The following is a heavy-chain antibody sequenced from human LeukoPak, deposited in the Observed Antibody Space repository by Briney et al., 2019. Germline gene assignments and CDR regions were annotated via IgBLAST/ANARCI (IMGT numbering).Heavy chain of an antibody. V-gene: IGHV3-53*01. CDR1: GFTVSRSF. D-gene: IGHD3-16*02. J-gene: IGHJ6*02. CDR2: VYSGGTT. Sequence: GGSLRLSCAASGFTVSRSFMTWVRQAPGKGLEWVSVVYSGGTTYYADSVKGRFTISRDISKNTLYLQMNSLRGEDTAIYYCARYPDFYYAMDVWGQGTTVTVSS. CDR3: ARYPDFYYAMDV.